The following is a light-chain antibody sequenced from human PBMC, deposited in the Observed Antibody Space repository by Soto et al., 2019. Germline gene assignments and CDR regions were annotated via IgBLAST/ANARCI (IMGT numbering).Light chain of an antibody. CDR3: QQYETFSGT. V-gene: IGKV1-5*01. J-gene: IGKJ1*01. Sequence: DIQVTQSPPTLSASVRDRVTITCRASQSLNSLLAWYQQKPGRAPKLLIYDASALPRGVPSRFSGSGSGTKFTLTIASLQPDDFATYYCQQYETFSGTFGPGTKVDIK. CDR1: QSLNSL. CDR2: DAS.